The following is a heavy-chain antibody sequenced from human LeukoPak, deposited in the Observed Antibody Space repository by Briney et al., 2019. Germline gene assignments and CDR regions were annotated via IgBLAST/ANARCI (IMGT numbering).Heavy chain of an antibody. Sequence: ASVKVSCKASGGTFSSYAISWVRQAPGQGLEWMGWISAYNGNTNYAQKLQGRVTMTTDTSTSTAYMELRSLRSDDTAVYYCARAAIVVVTAPTDYWGQGTLVTVSS. CDR2: ISAYNGNT. V-gene: IGHV1-18*01. CDR1: GGTFSSYA. D-gene: IGHD2-21*02. CDR3: ARAAIVVVTAPTDY. J-gene: IGHJ4*02.